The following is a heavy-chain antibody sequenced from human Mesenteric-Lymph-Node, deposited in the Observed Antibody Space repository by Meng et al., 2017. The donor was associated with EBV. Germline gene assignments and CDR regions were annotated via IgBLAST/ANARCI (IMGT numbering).Heavy chain of an antibody. Sequence: QGQLMQAGAEVKKPGASVKVSCKASGYTFTSNYIHWVRQAPGQGPEWMGLINPSSGGTSYAQKFQGRVTMTRDTSTSTVYMEVISLRSDDTAVYYCTRVVYREFDPWGQGTLVTVSS. CDR3: TRVVYREFDP. J-gene: IGHJ5*02. V-gene: IGHV1-46*01. CDR2: INPSSGGT. CDR1: GYTFTSNY. D-gene: IGHD5/OR15-5a*01.